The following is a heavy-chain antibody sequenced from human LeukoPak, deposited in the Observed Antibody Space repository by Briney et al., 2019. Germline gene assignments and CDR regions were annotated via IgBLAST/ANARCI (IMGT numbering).Heavy chain of an antibody. CDR3: ARGPEIGSSSSTAPKPFDY. Sequence: SQTLSLTCTVSGGSISSGGYYWSWIRQPPGKGLEWIGEINHSGSTNYNPSLKSRVTISVDTSKNQFSLKLSSVTAADTAVYYCARGPEIGSSSSTAPKPFDYWGQGTLVTVSS. CDR1: GGSISSGGYY. D-gene: IGHD6-6*01. V-gene: IGHV4-30-2*01. J-gene: IGHJ4*02. CDR2: INHSGST.